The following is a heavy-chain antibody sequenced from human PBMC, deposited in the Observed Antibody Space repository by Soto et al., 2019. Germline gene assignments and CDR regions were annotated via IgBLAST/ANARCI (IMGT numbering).Heavy chain of an antibody. CDR3: AEGRGVRYGMDV. J-gene: IGHJ6*02. V-gene: IGHV4-34*01. D-gene: IGHD3-10*01. CDR2: INHSGST. CDR1: GGSFSGYY. Sequence: SETLSLTCAVYGGSFSGYYWSWIPQPPGKGLEWIGEINHSGSTNYNPSLKSRVTISVDTSKNQFSLKLSSVTAADTAVYYCAEGRGVRYGMDVWGQGTTVTVSS.